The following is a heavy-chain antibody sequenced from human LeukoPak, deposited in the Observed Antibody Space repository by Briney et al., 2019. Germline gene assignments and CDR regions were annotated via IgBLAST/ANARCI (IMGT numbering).Heavy chain of an antibody. V-gene: IGHV3-30-3*01. CDR1: GFTFSSYA. Sequence: GGSLRLSCAASGFTFSSYAMHWVRQAPGKGLEWVAVISYDGSNKYYADSVKGRFTISRDNSKNTLYLQMNSLRAEDTAVYYCARDLGWYSCFDYWGQGTLVTVSS. CDR3: ARDLGWYSCFDY. D-gene: IGHD1-1*01. CDR2: ISYDGSNK. J-gene: IGHJ4*02.